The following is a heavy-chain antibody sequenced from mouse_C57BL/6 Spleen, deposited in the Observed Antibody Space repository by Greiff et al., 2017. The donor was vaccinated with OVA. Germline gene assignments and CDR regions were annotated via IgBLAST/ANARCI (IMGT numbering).Heavy chain of an antibody. CDR3: ARLGYYGSSFDD. CDR2: IYPGDGDT. J-gene: IGHJ2*01. D-gene: IGHD1-1*01. V-gene: IGHV1-82*01. Sequence: VQLQQSGPELVKPGASVKISCKASGYAFSSSWMNWVKQRPGKGLEWIGRIYPGDGDTNYNGKFKGKATLTADKSSSTAYMQLSSLTSEDAAVYFCARLGYYGSSFDDWGQGTTLTVSS. CDR1: GYAFSSSW.